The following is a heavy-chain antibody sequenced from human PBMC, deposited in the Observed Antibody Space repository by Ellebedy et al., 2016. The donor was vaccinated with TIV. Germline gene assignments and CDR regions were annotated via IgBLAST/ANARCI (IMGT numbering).Heavy chain of an antibody. CDR2: IYYSGST. J-gene: IGHJ6*02. V-gene: IGHV4-59*01. CDR3: ARDHMAGTYYYYGMDV. Sequence: GSLRLXXTVSGGSISSYSWSWIRQHPGKGLEWIGYIYYSGSTNYNPSLKSRVTISVDTSKNQFSLKLSSVTDADTAVYYCARDHMAGTYYYYGMDVWGQGTTVTVSS. CDR1: GGSISSYS. D-gene: IGHD6-19*01.